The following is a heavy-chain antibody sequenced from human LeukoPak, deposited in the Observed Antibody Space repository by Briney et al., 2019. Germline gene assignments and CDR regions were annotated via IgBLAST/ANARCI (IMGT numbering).Heavy chain of an antibody. CDR3: ATGVLMVRGVIVDY. J-gene: IGHJ4*02. V-gene: IGHV1-24*01. Sequence: WASVKVSCKVSGYTLTELSMHWVRQAPGKGLEWMGGFDPEDGDTIYAQKFQGRVTMTEDTSTDTAYMELSSLRSEDTAVYYCATGVLMVRGVIVDYWGQGTLVTVSS. D-gene: IGHD3-10*01. CDR1: GYTLTELS. CDR2: FDPEDGDT.